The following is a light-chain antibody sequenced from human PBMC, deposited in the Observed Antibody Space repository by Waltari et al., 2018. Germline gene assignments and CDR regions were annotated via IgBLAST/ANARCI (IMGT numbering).Light chain of an antibody. J-gene: IGLJ3*02. CDR3: CSYAGRNIWV. CDR1: SSDVGFYTL. V-gene: IGLV2-23*02. Sequence: QSALTQPASVSGSPGQSITISCTGTSSDVGFYTLVSWYQQHPGKAPELVVYEVISRPSGVSNLFSVSKSVNTASLTISGLQAEDEADYYCCSYAGRNIWVFGGGTKLTVL. CDR2: EVI.